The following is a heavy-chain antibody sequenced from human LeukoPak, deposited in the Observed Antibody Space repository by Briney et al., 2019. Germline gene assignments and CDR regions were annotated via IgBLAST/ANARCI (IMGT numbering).Heavy chain of an antibody. CDR3: ARDLNSSPMETYFDY. CDR2: IYYNGHT. J-gene: IGHJ4*02. Sequence: PSETLSLTCTVSGGSIRRSTHYWGWIRQPPGKGLEWSGNIYYNGHTYFNPSLKSRVTISVDTSKNQFSLKLNSVTPADTAVYYCARDLNSSPMETYFDYWGPGTLVTVSS. D-gene: IGHD3-10*01. V-gene: IGHV4-39*07. CDR1: GGSIRRSTHY.